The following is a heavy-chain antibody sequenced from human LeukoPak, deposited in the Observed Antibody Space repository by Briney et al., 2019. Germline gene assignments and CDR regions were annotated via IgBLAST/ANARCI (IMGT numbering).Heavy chain of an antibody. Sequence: PGGSLRLSCAASGFTFSNAWMGWVRQAPGKGLEWVGRIKSKTDGGTTDYAAPVKGRFTISRDDSKNTLYLQMNSLKTEDTAVYYCTTDRREGSYYNFDYWGQGTLVTVSS. CDR3: TTDRREGSYYNFDY. V-gene: IGHV3-15*01. CDR2: IKSKTDGGTT. D-gene: IGHD1-26*01. CDR1: GFTFSNAW. J-gene: IGHJ4*02.